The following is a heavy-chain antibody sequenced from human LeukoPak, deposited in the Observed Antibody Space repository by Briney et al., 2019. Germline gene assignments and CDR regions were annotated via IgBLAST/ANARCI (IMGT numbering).Heavy chain of an antibody. D-gene: IGHD2-15*01. CDR3: AKGTLGYCSGGSCLKDAFDI. Sequence: GRSLRLSCAASGFTFSSYAMHWVRQAPGKGLEWVAVISYDGSNKYYADSVKGRFTISRDNSKNTLYLQMNSLRAEDTAVYYCAKGTLGYCSGGSCLKDAFDIWGQGTMVTVSS. CDR1: GFTFSSYA. V-gene: IGHV3-30*04. CDR2: ISYDGSNK. J-gene: IGHJ3*02.